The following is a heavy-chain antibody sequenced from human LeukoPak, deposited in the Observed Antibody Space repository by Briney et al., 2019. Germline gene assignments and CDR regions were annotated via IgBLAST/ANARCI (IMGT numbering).Heavy chain of an antibody. CDR3: ARARLHHNYGSGTNFDY. J-gene: IGHJ4*02. CDR1: GDSVSSNSAA. Sequence: SQTLSVTCAISGDSVSSNSAAWNWIRQSPSRGLEWLGRTYFRSTWNNDHAVSVQSRISINADTSKNQFSLQLNSVTPEDTAVYYCARARLHHNYGSGTNFDYWGQGTRVTVSS. CDR2: TYFRSTWNN. V-gene: IGHV6-1*01. D-gene: IGHD3-10*01.